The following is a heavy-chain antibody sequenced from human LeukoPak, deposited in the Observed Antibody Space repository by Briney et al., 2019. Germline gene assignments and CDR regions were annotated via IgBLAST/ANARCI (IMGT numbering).Heavy chain of an antibody. CDR3: ARVEAAAGSYYFDY. CDR1: GYTFTSYA. J-gene: IGHJ4*02. D-gene: IGHD6-13*01. CDR2: INTNTGNP. Sequence: ASVKVSCKASGYTFTSYAMNWVRQAPGQGLEWMGWINTNTGNPTYAQGFTGRFVFSLDTSVSTAYLQISSLKAEDTAVYYCARVEAAAGSYYFDYWGQGTLVTVSS. V-gene: IGHV7-4-1*02.